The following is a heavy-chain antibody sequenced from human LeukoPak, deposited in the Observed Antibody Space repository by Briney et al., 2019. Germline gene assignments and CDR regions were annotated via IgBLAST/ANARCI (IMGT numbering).Heavy chain of an antibody. Sequence: GGSLRLSCAASGFSVSRNHMSWVRQAPGKGPEWVSVFYSGGTTFYADSVKGRFTISRDNSKNTLYLHMNSLRAEDTAVYYCARDQLWGAFDIWGQGTMVTVSS. J-gene: IGHJ3*02. V-gene: IGHV3-66*01. CDR1: GFSVSRNH. CDR2: FYSGGTT. CDR3: ARDQLWGAFDI. D-gene: IGHD5-18*01.